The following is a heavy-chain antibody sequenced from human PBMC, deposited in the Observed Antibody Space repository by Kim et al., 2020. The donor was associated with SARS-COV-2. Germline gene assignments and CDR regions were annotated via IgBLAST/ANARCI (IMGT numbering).Heavy chain of an antibody. V-gene: IGHV1-3*01. CDR2: INAGNGNT. D-gene: IGHD1-26*01. CDR1: GYTFTSYA. J-gene: IGHJ6*02. CDR3: AREMGATLWNYYYGMDV. Sequence: ASVKVSCKASGYTFTSYAMHWVRQAPGQRLEWMGWINAGNGNTKYSQQFQGRVTITRDTSASTAYMELSSLRSEDTAVYYCAREMGATLWNYYYGMDVWGQGTTVTVSS.